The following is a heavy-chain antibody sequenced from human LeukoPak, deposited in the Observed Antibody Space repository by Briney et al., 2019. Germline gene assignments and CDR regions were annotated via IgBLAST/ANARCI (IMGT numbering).Heavy chain of an antibody. CDR3: ASSDTADAFDI. V-gene: IGHV3-30-3*01. J-gene: IGHJ3*02. Sequence: GGSLRLSCAASGFTFSSYAMHWVRQAPGKGLEWVAVISYDGSNKYYADSVKGRFTISRDNSKNTLYLQMNSLRAEDTAVYYCASSDTADAFDIWGQGTMVTVSS. CDR2: ISYDGSNK. CDR1: GFTFSSYA. D-gene: IGHD5-18*01.